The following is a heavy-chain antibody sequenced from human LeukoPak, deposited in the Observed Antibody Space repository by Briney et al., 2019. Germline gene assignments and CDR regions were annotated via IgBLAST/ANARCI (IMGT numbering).Heavy chain of an antibody. J-gene: IGHJ6*02. CDR2: ISAYNGNT. D-gene: IGHD2-2*01. V-gene: IGHV1-18*01. Sequence: ASVKVSCKASGYTFTSYGISWVRQAPGQGLEWMGWISAYNGNTNYAQKLQGRVTMTTDTSTSTAYMELRSLRSDDTAAYYCARDLLTGGYCSSTSCRLHYYYGMDVWGQGTTVTVSS. CDR3: ARDLLTGGYCSSTSCRLHYYYGMDV. CDR1: GYTFTSYG.